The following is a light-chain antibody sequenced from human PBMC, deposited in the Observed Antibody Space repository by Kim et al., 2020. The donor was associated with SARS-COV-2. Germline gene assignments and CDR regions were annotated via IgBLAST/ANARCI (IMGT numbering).Light chain of an antibody. CDR2: QDS. Sequence: SYELTQPPSVSVSPGQTASITCSGDKLGDKYACWYQQKPGQSPVLVIYQDSKRPSGSPERFFGSKSGNTATLTISGTQAMDEADFYCQAWDSSTYYVFGT. CDR1: KLGDKY. J-gene: IGLJ1*01. V-gene: IGLV3-1*01. CDR3: QAWDSSTYYV.